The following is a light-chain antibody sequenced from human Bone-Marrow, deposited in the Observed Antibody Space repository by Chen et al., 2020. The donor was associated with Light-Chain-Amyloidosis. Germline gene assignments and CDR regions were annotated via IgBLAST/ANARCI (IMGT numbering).Light chain of an antibody. Sequence: SYVLTQPSSVSVAPGQTATIAWGGNNIAPTSVHWYQQTPGQAPLLVVYDDNDRPSGIPERLSGSNSGNTATLTISRVEAGDEADYYCQVWDRSSDRPVFGGGTKLTVL. CDR3: QVWDRSSDRPV. CDR1: NIAPTS. CDR2: DDN. J-gene: IGLJ3*02. V-gene: IGLV3-21*02.